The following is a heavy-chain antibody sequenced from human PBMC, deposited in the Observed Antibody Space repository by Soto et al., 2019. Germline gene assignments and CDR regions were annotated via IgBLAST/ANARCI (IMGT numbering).Heavy chain of an antibody. CDR2: ISSYGGST. V-gene: IGHV3-64*01. Sequence: PGGSLRLSCAVSGFTLSSYAMHWVRQAPGKGLAYVSAISSYGGSTYYSNSVKGRFTICRDNSKKTLYLQMGGLRAEDMAVKYYARDSDDGSDSPVDALDIWSQGTMVTVSS. J-gene: IGHJ3*02. CDR1: GFTLSSYA. D-gene: IGHD4-17*01. CDR3: ARDSDDGSDSPVDALDI.